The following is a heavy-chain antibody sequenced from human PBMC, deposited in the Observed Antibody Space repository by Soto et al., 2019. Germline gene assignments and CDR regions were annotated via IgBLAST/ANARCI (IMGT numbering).Heavy chain of an antibody. CDR2: INLDGGFT. CDR1: GYTFSSYW. D-gene: IGHD3-10*01. CDR3: AREGKPGIIDY. V-gene: IGHV3-74*01. Sequence: EVRLVESGGDLVQPGGSLRLSCAASGYTFSSYWIHWVRQAPGKGLVWLSRINLDGGFTNYADSVKDRFIISRDNAKNTLFLQMNSLRGEDTAVYYCAREGKPGIIDYWGQGTLVTVSP. J-gene: IGHJ4*02.